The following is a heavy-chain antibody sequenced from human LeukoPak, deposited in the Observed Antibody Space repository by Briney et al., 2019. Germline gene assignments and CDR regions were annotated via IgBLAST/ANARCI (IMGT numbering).Heavy chain of an antibody. CDR3: ARDPGIAAALDY. V-gene: IGHV3-48*03. Sequence: PGGSLRLSCAASGFTFSTYEMTWVRQAPGKGLEWVSYISGSGSSIYYADSVKGRFTISRDNAKNSLYLQMISLIAEDTAVYYCARDPGIAAALDYWGQGTLVTVSS. D-gene: IGHD6-13*01. J-gene: IGHJ4*02. CDR1: GFTFSTYE. CDR2: ISGSGSSI.